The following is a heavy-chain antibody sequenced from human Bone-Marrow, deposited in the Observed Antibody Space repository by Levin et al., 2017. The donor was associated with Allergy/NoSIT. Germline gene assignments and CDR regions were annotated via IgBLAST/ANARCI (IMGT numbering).Heavy chain of an antibody. CDR3: ARSVAGEFDY. V-gene: IGHV4-59*01. D-gene: IGHD3-10*01. CDR1: GGSISGYY. CDR2: IFYSGST. J-gene: IGHJ4*02. Sequence: SSETLSLTCTVSGGSISGYYWSWVRQPPGKGLEWVGHIFYSGSTNYNPSLKSRVTISINTSKNQFSLNLASVTAADTAFYYCARSVAGEFDYWGQGTLVTVSS.